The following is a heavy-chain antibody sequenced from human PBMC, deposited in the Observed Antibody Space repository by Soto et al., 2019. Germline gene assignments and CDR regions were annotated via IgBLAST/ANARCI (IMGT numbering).Heavy chain of an antibody. V-gene: IGHV3-33*01. CDR2: ILNDGSNR. CDR3: ARDDEYSGNGMDV. Sequence: QVQLVESGGGVVQPGRSLRLSCAAIRFTFSNYGMHWVRQAPGKGLEWVAVILNDGSNRYHADSVKDRFTISRDNSKNMLYLQMYSLRAEDTAVYYCARDDEYSGNGMDVWGQGTTVTVS. J-gene: IGHJ6*02. D-gene: IGHD3-10*01. CDR1: RFTFSNYG.